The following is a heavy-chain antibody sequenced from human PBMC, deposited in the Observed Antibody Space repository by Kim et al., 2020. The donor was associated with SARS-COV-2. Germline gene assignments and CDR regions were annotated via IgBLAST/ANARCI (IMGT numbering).Heavy chain of an antibody. J-gene: IGHJ2*01. CDR3: ARSNGIQLWFWWYFDL. D-gene: IGHD5-18*01. V-gene: IGHV4-39*01. Sequence: SETLSLTCTVSGGSISSSSYYWGWIRQPPGKGLEWIGSIYYSGSTYYNPSLKSRVTISVDTSKNQFSLKLSSVTAADTAVYYCARSNGIQLWFWWYFDLWGRGTLVTVSS. CDR1: GGSISSSSYY. CDR2: IYYSGST.